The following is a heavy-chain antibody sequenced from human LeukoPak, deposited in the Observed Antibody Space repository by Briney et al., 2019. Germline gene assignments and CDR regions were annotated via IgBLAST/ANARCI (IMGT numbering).Heavy chain of an antibody. CDR2: ISSSGSTI. D-gene: IGHD2-8*01. J-gene: IGHJ3*01. CDR3: ARDVYCTNGVCYHP. Sequence: GGSLRLSCAASGFTFSSNEMNWVRQAPGKGLEWVPYISSSGSTIYYADSVKGRFTISRDNAKNSLYLQMNSLRAEDTAVYYCARDVYCTNGVCYHPWGQGTMVTVSS. V-gene: IGHV3-48*03. CDR1: GFTFSSNE.